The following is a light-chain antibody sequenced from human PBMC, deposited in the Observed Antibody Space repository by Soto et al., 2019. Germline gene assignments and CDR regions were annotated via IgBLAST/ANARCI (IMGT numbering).Light chain of an antibody. V-gene: IGLV1-40*01. J-gene: IGLJ1*01. CDR3: HSYDSSLSASG. CDR1: SSNIGAGCD. Sequence: QSVLTQTPPVSGAPGQRVTISCTGRSSNIGAGCDVHWYQHLPGTAPKHLIYGTTNRPSGVPDRFSGSKSGISASLAITGLQAEDEADYYCHSYDSSLSASGFGAGTKVTVL. CDR2: GTT.